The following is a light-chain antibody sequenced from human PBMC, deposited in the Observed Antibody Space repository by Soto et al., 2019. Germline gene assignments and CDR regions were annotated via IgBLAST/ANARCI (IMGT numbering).Light chain of an antibody. J-gene: IGKJ2*01. CDR2: AAS. CDR1: QSISSY. Sequence: DSHMTHSPSSLSASVGDRVTITCRASQSISSYLNWYQQKPGKAPKLLIYAASSLQSGVPSRFSGSGSGTDFTLTISSLQPEDFATYYCQQSYSTPYTFGQGTKVDIK. V-gene: IGKV1-39*01. CDR3: QQSYSTPYT.